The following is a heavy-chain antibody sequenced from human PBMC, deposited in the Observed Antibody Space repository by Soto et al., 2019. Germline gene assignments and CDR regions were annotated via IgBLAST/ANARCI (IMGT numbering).Heavy chain of an antibody. Sequence: GGSLRLSCAASGFTFSSYAMSWVRQAPGKGLEWVSAISGSGGSTYYADSVKGRFTISRDNSKNTLYLQMNSLRAEDTAAYYCAKDAFEGVTPPSYFDYWGQGPLVTASS. CDR2: ISGSGGST. CDR1: GFTFSSYA. V-gene: IGHV3-23*01. J-gene: IGHJ4*02. D-gene: IGHD3-16*01. CDR3: AKDAFEGVTPPSYFDY.